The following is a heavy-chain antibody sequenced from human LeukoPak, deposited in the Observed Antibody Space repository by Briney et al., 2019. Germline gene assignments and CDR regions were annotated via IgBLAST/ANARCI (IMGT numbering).Heavy chain of an antibody. J-gene: IGHJ4*02. CDR2: FDPEDGET. V-gene: IGHV1-24*01. CDR1: GYTLAELS. CDR3: AREYRGSYSPFDY. D-gene: IGHD1-26*01. Sequence: GASVKVSCKVSGYTLAELSMHWVRQAPGKGLEWMGGFDPEDGETIYAQKFQGRVTMTEDTSTVTAYMDLSRLRSDDAAVYDCAREYRGSYSPFDYWGQGTLVTVSS.